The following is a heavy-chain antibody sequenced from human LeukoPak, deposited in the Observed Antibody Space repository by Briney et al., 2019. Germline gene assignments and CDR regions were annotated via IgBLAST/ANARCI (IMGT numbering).Heavy chain of an antibody. CDR1: GYTLTSYY. V-gene: IGHV1-46*01. CDR2: INPSGGST. J-gene: IGHJ6*03. CDR3: ARDQQRYCSGGSCYSKLYYYYMDV. D-gene: IGHD2-15*01. Sequence: GASVKVSCKASGYTLTSYYMHWVRQAPGQGLEWMGIINPSGGSTSYAQKFQGRVTITADKSTSTAYMELSSLRSEDTAVYYCARDQQRYCSGGSCYSKLYYYYMDVWGKGTTVTVSS.